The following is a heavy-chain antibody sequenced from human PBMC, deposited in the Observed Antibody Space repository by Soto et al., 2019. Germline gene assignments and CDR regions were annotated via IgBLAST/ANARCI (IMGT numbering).Heavy chain of an antibody. CDR2: IYHTGIT. CDR1: GDSISSVSW. V-gene: IGHV4-4*02. D-gene: IGHD3-16*01. Sequence: SATLSLTCAVSGDSISSVSWWSWVRQSPGQGLAWIGDIYHTGITNYNPSLQSRVTISVDKSKNEFSLNLTSVTAADTAVYYCARDRGSSIDYWGQGTLGTFSS. CDR3: ARDRGSSIDY. J-gene: IGHJ4*02.